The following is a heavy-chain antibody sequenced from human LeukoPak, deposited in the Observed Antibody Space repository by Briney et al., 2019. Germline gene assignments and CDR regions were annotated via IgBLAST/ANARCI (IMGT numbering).Heavy chain of an antibody. CDR3: ARDRYRQQLVLVY. Sequence: AVKVSFKASGGTFSIYAISWVRQAPGQGLEWMGGIIPIFGTANYAQKFQGRVTITADESTSTAYMELSSLRSEDTAVYYCARDRYRQQLVLVYWGQGTLVTVSS. CDR1: GGTFSIYA. J-gene: IGHJ4*02. CDR2: IIPIFGTA. D-gene: IGHD6-13*01. V-gene: IGHV1-69*13.